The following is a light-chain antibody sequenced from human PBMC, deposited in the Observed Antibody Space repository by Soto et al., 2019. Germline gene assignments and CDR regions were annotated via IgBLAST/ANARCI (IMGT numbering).Light chain of an antibody. V-gene: IGLV2-14*01. CDR3: FSFTTDWTHV. Sequence: QSVLTQPASVSGSPGQSITISCTGSSSDIGAYNHVSWFQQYPGKAPKLIISEVSNRPSGVSNRFPGSKSGTAASLTISGLQTEDEADYFCFSFTTDWTHVFGTGTKVTVL. CDR2: EVS. CDR1: SSDIGAYNH. J-gene: IGLJ1*01.